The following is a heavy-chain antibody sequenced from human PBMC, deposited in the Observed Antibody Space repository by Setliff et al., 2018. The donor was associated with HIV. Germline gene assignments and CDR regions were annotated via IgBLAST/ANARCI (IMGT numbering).Heavy chain of an antibody. CDR1: GGSISSSGYY. D-gene: IGHD3-10*01. J-gene: IGHJ4*01. Sequence: SETLSLTCTVSGGSISSSGYYWGWIRQPPGKGLEWIGSIYYSGSTYYNPSLRSRVTISADTSKNQFSLRLSSVIAADTAVYFCARGALLAVFDFDHWGHGTLVTVSS. V-gene: IGHV4-39*01. CDR2: IYYSGST. CDR3: ARGALLAVFDFDH.